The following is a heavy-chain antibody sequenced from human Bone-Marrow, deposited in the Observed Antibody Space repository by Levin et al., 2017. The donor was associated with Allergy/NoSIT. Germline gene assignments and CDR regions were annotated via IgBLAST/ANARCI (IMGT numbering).Heavy chain of an antibody. Sequence: SQTLSLTCGVYGGSFSGYYWTWIRPSPGKGLEWIGEINHSGNTNFNPSLKSRVTISVDTSKNQFSLKLTSVTAADTAVYYCARGLLDLYWGQGTLVTVSS. CDR2: INHSGNT. J-gene: IGHJ4*02. CDR3: ARGLLDLY. V-gene: IGHV4-34*01. CDR1: GGSFSGYY.